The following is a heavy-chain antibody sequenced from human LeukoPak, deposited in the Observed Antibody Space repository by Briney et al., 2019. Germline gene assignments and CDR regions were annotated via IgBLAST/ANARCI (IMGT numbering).Heavy chain of an antibody. Sequence: PSETLSLTCTVSGGSISSGDYYWSWIRQPPGKGLGWIGYIYYSGSTHYHPSLKSRVTISADTSKNQFSLKLSSVTAADTAVHYCARGPRGDAFDIWGQGPKVTVSS. V-gene: IGHV4-30-4*01. CDR2: IYYSGST. CDR1: GGSISSGDYY. D-gene: IGHD3-10*01. CDR3: ARGPRGDAFDI. J-gene: IGHJ3*02.